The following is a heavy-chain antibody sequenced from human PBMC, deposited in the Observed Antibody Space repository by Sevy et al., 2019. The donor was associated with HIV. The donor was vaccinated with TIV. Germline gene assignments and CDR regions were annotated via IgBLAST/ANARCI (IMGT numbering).Heavy chain of an antibody. CDR2: WPFGCGGI. CDR3: AREGCTKPHDY. V-gene: IGHV3-23*01. J-gene: IGHJ4*02. Sequence: GGSLRLSCAASGFTFGSYSRTGVRKPPGKGLEGVSPWPFGCGGINHPDSVKGRFTISRDNSKNSLYLQMNNLRAEDTAVYYCAREGCTKPHDYWGQGTLVTVSS. D-gene: IGHD2-8*01. CDR1: GFTFGSYS.